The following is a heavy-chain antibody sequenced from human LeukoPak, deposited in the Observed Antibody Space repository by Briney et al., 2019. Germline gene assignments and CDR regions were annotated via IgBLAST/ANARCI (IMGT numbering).Heavy chain of an antibody. CDR2: INPKSGGA. CDR3: ARDTYGTLDS. D-gene: IGHD2-8*01. V-gene: IGHV1-2*02. J-gene: IGHJ4*02. Sequence: GASVKVSCKASGYTFTDYYIHWVRQAPGQGLEWMGWINPKSGGANYAQKFQGTVTMTTDTSISTAYMELSRLRFDDTAVYYCARDTYGTLDSWGQETLVTASS. CDR1: GYTFTDYY.